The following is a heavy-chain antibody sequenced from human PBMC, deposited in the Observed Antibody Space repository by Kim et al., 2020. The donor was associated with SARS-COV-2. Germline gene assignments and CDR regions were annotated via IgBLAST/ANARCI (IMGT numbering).Heavy chain of an antibody. CDR3: ARDGYGSWNPTRWYFDD. Sequence: GGSLRLSCAASGFTFGSYTMHWVRQAPGTGLECIAVISNDGDRTEYADSVRGRFTISRDNSKNTVYLQMGSLRFEDMAIYYCARDGYGSWNPTRWYFDDCGQRTPFTLS. CDR1: GFTFGSYT. V-gene: IGHV3-64*02. J-gene: IGHJ4*02. CDR2: ISNDGDRT. D-gene: IGHD3-10*01.